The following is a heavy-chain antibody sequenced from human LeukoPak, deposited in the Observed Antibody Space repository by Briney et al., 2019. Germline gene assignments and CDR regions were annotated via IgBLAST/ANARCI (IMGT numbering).Heavy chain of an antibody. CDR3: ARRRDYFYYDIDV. V-gene: IGHV7-4-1*02. Sequence: ASVKVSFKAAEYSFTCYAMNWVRQPPGQGLEWVWCINTNTGNPTYDQGFTGRLALSLDTSNSTAYLKISSVTAADTAVYYCARRRDYFYYDIDVRGHRTTVTAAS. J-gene: IGHJ6*02. D-gene: IGHD4-17*01. CDR1: EYSFTCYA. CDR2: INTNTGNP.